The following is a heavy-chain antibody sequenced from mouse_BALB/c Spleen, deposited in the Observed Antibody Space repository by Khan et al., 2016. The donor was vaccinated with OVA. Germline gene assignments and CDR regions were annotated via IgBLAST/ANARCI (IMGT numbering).Heavy chain of an antibody. D-gene: IGHD2-4*01. CDR2: IWSGGST. V-gene: IGHV2-2*02. J-gene: IGHJ3*01. Sequence: QVQLKQSGPGLVQPSQSLSITCTVSGFSLTRYGVHWVRQSPGKGLEWLGVIWSGGSTDYNAAFISRLSISKDNSKSQVFFKMSSLQANDTAIYYCARNYDYDEGLAHWGQGTLVTVSA. CDR3: ARNYDYDEGLAH. CDR1: GFSLTRYG.